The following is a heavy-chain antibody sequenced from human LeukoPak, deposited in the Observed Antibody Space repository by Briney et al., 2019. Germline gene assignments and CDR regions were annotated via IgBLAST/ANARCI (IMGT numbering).Heavy chain of an antibody. CDR3: ARLGVGPAVTTVTLAFDI. D-gene: IGHD4-17*01. Sequence: PSETLSLTCTASGGSISSSSYYWGWIRQPPGKGLEWIGSIYYSGSTYYNPSLKSRVTISVDTSKNQFSLKLSSVTAADTAVYYCARLGVGPAVTTVTLAFDIWGQGTMVTVSS. CDR1: GGSISSSSYY. CDR2: IYYSGST. J-gene: IGHJ3*02. V-gene: IGHV4-39*01.